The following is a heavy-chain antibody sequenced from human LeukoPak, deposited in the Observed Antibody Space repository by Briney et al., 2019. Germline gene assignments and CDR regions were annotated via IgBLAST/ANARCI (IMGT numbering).Heavy chain of an antibody. V-gene: IGHV3-48*03. Sequence: GGSLRLSCAASGFTFSSYEMNWVRQAPGKGLEWVSYISSSGSTIYYADSVKGRFTISRDNAKNSLYMQMSSLRAEDTAVYYCASASFVHLWSQSFDYWGQGTLVAVSS. CDR2: ISSSGSTI. D-gene: IGHD5-18*01. CDR3: ASASFVHLWSQSFDY. CDR1: GFTFSSYE. J-gene: IGHJ4*02.